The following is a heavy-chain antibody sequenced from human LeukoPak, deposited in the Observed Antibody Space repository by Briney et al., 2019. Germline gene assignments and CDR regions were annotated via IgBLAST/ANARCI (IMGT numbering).Heavy chain of an antibody. CDR2: ISGSGGST. Sequence: PAGGSLRLSCAASGFTFSSYAMSWVRQAPGKGLEWVSAISGSGGSTYYADSVKGRFTISRDNSKNTLYLQMNSLRAEDTAVYYCAKGRQGGDFWSGPIGYWGQGTLVTVSS. CDR1: GFTFSSYA. CDR3: AKGRQGGDFWSGPIGY. D-gene: IGHD3-3*01. J-gene: IGHJ4*02. V-gene: IGHV3-23*01.